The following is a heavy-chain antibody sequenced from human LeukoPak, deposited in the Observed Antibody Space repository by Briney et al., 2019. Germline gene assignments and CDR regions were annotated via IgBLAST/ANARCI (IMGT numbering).Heavy chain of an antibody. CDR3: ARLGYNDYVNY. CDR2: ISYSGST. V-gene: IGHV4-39*01. D-gene: IGHD5-12*01. CDR1: GSSISTNSYY. Sequence: PSETLSLTCTVSGSSISTNSYYWGWIRQPPGKGLEWIGTISYSGSTYHNPSLKSRVTMSVDTSKNQLSLNLSSVTAADTAMYYCARLGYNDYVNYWGQGTLVTVSS. J-gene: IGHJ4*02.